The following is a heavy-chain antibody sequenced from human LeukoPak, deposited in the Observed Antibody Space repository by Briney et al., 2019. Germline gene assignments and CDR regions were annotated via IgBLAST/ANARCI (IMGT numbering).Heavy chain of an antibody. Sequence: GESLNISCKGSGYTFTSSWIGWVRQLPGKGLEWMGIIYPGDSDTRYSPSFQGQVTISADKSIRTAYLQWSRLKASDTAIFYCARGHGYSRFDDWGQGTLVTVSS. CDR3: ARGHGYSRFDD. CDR2: IYPGDSDT. V-gene: IGHV5-51*01. J-gene: IGHJ4*02. D-gene: IGHD5-24*01. CDR1: GYTFTSSW.